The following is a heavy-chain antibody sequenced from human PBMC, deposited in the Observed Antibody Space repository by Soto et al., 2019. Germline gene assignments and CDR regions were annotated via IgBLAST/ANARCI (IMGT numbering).Heavy chain of an antibody. J-gene: IGHJ5*02. CDR3: ARMETFGSLNWFDP. V-gene: IGHV1-8*01. CDR1: GYSFTNNY. CDR2: MNPGSGDT. D-gene: IGHD3-16*01. Sequence: TLKFSSTASGYSFTNNYVRWVRQATGLGLEWMGWMNPGSGDTGYAQKFQGRVTMTRDISIATAYMELSSLRSDDTAIYYCARMETFGSLNWFDPWGQGTLVTVS.